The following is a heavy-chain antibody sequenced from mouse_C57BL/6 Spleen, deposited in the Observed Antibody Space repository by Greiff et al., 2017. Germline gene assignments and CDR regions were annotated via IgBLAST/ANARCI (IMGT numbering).Heavy chain of an antibody. J-gene: IGHJ2*01. CDR2: INPNNGGT. Sequence: EVQLQQSGPELVKPGASVKISCKASGYTFTDYYMNWVKQSHGKSLEWIGDINPNNGGTSYNQKFKGKATLTVDKSSSTAYMELRSLTSEDSAVYYCARDSHYYYGSSYDYWGQGTTLTVSS. CDR1: GYTFTDYY. CDR3: ARDSHYYYGSSYDY. V-gene: IGHV1-26*01. D-gene: IGHD1-1*01.